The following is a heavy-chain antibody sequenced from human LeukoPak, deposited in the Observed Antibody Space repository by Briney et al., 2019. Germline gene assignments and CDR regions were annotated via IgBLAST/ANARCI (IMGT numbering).Heavy chain of an antibody. J-gene: IGHJ5*02. CDR1: GGSVSSGNYY. CDR3: ARGVLAAAGKGGWFDP. Sequence: SQTLSLTCTVSGGSVSSGNYYWSWIRQPPGKGLEWIGYIYYSGSTNYNPSLKSRVTISVDTSKNQFSLKLSSETAADTAVYYCARGVLAAAGKGGWFDPWGQGTLVTVSS. CDR2: IYYSGST. D-gene: IGHD6-13*01. V-gene: IGHV4-61*01.